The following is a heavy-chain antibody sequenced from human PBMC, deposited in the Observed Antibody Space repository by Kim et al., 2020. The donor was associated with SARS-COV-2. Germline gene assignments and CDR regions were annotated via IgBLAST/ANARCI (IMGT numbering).Heavy chain of an antibody. CDR2: ISWNSGSI. V-gene: IGHV3-9*01. CDR3: AKDIGSRGLNWFDP. CDR1: GFTFDDYA. D-gene: IGHD3-10*01. Sequence: GGSLRLSCAASGFTFDDYAMHWVRQAPGKGLEWVSGISWNSGSIGYADSVKGRFTISRDNAKNSLYLQMNSLRAEDTALYYCAKDIGSRGLNWFDPWGQG. J-gene: IGHJ5*02.